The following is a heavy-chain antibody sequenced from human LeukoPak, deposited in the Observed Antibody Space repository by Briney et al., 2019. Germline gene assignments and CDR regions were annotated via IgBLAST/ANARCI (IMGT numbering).Heavy chain of an antibody. J-gene: IGHJ4*02. CDR3: ARGYYYDSSGNFDY. Sequence: GASVKVSCKASGYTFTNYGVSWVRQAPGQGLEWMGWISAYNGNTNYAQKLQGRVTMTTDTSTSTAYMELRSLRSDDTAVYYCARGYYYDSSGNFDYWGQGTLVTVSS. D-gene: IGHD3-22*01. CDR1: GYTFTNYG. CDR2: ISAYNGNT. V-gene: IGHV1-18*01.